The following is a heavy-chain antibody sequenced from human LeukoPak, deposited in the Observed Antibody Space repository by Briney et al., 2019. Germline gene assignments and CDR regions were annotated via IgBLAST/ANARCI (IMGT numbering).Heavy chain of an antibody. Sequence: ASVKVSCEASGYTFTGYYMHWVRQAPGQGLEWMGWINPNSGGTNYAQKFQGRVTMTRDTSISTAYMELSRLRSDDTAVYYCARGPPRGGSSFDYWGQGTLVTVSS. V-gene: IGHV1-2*02. D-gene: IGHD3-16*01. CDR3: ARGPPRGGSSFDY. CDR1: GYTFTGYY. J-gene: IGHJ4*02. CDR2: INPNSGGT.